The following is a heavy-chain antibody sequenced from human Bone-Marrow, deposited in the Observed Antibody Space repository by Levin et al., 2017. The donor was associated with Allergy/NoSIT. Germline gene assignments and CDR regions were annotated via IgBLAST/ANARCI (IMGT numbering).Heavy chain of an antibody. CDR1: GSMFTSYG. D-gene: IGHD3-3*01. CDR3: ARGNYDFWSGYIYYYYYYMDV. V-gene: IGHV1-18*01. CDR2: ITTYNGNT. Sequence: GGSLRLSCKASGSMFTSYGISWVRQAPGQGLEWMGWITTYNGNTTYAQNLQGRVTMTTDTSTSTAYMELRSLRSDDTAVYYCARGNYDFWSGYIYYYYYYMDVWGKGTTVTVSS. J-gene: IGHJ6*03.